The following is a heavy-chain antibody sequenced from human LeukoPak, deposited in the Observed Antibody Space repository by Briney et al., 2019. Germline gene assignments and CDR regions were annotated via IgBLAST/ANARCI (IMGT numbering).Heavy chain of an antibody. Sequence: GGSLRLSCAASGFTFSSYGMRWVRQAPGKGLEWVAVISYDGSNKYYADSVKGRFTISRDNSKNTLYLQMNSLRAEDTAVYYCAKVRYFDWLLFYFDYWGQGTLVTVSS. J-gene: IGHJ4*02. CDR1: GFTFSSYG. CDR2: ISYDGSNK. V-gene: IGHV3-30*18. CDR3: AKVRYFDWLLFYFDY. D-gene: IGHD3-9*01.